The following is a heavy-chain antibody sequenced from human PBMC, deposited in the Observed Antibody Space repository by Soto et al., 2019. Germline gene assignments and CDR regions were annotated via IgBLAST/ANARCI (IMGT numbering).Heavy chain of an antibody. Sequence: GGSLRLSCAASGFTFSSYAMSWVRQAPGKGLEWVSAISGSGGSTYYADSVKGRFTISRDNSKNTLYLQMNSLRAEDTAVYYCAKDLGSPNNNDYGDYWGQGTLVTVSS. CDR2: ISGSGGST. D-gene: IGHD7-27*01. J-gene: IGHJ4*02. CDR1: GFTFSSYA. CDR3: AKDLGSPNNNDYGDY. V-gene: IGHV3-23*01.